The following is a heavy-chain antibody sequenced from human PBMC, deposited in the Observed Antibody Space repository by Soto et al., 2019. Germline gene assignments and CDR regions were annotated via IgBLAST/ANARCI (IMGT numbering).Heavy chain of an antibody. CDR2: INHSGST. J-gene: IGHJ4*02. Sequence: SETLSLTCAVYGGSFSGYYWSWIRQPPGKGLEWIGEINHSGSTNYNPSHKSRVTISVDTSKNQCSLKLSPVPAADTAVYCCARGDGDPRLSTGYSSSWFRYWGQGTLGTVS. CDR3: ARGDGDPRLSTGYSSSWFRY. V-gene: IGHV4-34*01. D-gene: IGHD6-13*01. CDR1: GGSFSGYY.